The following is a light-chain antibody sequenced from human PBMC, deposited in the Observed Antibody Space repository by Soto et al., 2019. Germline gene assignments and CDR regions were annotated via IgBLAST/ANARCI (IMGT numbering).Light chain of an antibody. CDR2: AAS. CDR1: QGISSY. V-gene: IGKV1-8*01. J-gene: IGKJ1*01. CDR3: QQYYSYPRT. Sequence: AIRMTQSPSSLSASTGDRVTITCRASQGISSYLAWYQQKPGKAPKLLIYAASTLQSGVPSRFSGSGSGTDFTLTNICLQSEDFATYYCQQYYSYPRTFGQGTKVEIK.